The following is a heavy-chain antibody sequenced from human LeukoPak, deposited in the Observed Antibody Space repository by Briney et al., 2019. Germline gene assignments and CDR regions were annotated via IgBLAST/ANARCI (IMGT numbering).Heavy chain of an antibody. V-gene: IGHV3-48*04. CDR1: GFTFSSYS. CDR3: ARVSSGRGYFDL. CDR2: ISSSTI. D-gene: IGHD6-6*01. J-gene: IGHJ2*01. Sequence: GGSLRLSCAASGFTFSSYSMNWVRQAPGKGLEWVSYISSSTIYYADSVKGRFTISRDNAKNSLYLQMNSLRAEDTAVYYCARVSSGRGYFDLWGRGTLVTVSS.